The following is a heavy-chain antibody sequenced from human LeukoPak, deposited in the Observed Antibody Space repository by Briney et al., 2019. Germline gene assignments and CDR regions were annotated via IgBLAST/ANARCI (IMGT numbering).Heavy chain of an antibody. CDR1: GFTFSSYW. Sequence: GALRLSCADPGFTFSSYWMHRVCHGLGKRLVWISRINTDGSSTIYADAVKGRFTISRDNAKNTLYLQMNSLRAEDTAVYYCARGRSGFYFDYWGQGTLVTVSS. CDR2: INTDGSST. CDR3: ARGRSGFYFDY. V-gene: IGHV3-74*01. J-gene: IGHJ4*02. D-gene: IGHD3-22*01.